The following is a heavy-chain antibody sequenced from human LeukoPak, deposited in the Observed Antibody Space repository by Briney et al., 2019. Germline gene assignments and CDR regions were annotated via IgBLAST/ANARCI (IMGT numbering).Heavy chain of an antibody. D-gene: IGHD3-22*01. CDR1: GFTFTNAW. V-gene: IGHV3-15*01. Sequence: GGSLRLSCAASGFTFTNAWMSWVRRAPGKGLEWVGRIRSRTDGGTTDYAAPVKGRFTISRDDSKNTLYLQMNSLKTEDTAVYYCTGPMIVVVTDAFDIWGQGTMVTVSS. J-gene: IGHJ3*02. CDR3: TGPMIVVVTDAFDI. CDR2: IRSRTDGGTT.